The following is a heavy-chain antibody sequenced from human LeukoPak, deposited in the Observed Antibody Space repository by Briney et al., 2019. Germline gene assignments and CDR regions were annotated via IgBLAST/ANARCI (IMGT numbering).Heavy chain of an antibody. Sequence: GASVKVSCKTSGGTFSRFAISWVRQAPGQGLEWMGGIIPIFGPANYAQKFQGRVTITADESTSTAYMELSSLRSEDTAVYYCAREGAHYDILTGYYSGYFDYWGQGTLVTVSS. V-gene: IGHV1-69*13. D-gene: IGHD3-9*01. CDR3: AREGAHYDILTGYYSGYFDY. CDR1: GGTFSRFA. CDR2: IIPIFGPA. J-gene: IGHJ4*02.